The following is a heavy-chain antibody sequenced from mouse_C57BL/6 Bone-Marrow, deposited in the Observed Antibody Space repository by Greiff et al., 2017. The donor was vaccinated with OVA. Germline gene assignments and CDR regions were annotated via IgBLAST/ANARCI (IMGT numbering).Heavy chain of an antibody. J-gene: IGHJ3*01. CDR3: ANTTVVEAY. CDR2: INPNNGGT. CDR1: GYTFTDYN. D-gene: IGHD1-1*01. V-gene: IGHV1-18*01. Sequence: EVQLQQSGPELVKPRASVKIPCKASGYTFTDYNMDWVKQSHGKSLEWIGDINPNNGGTIYNQKFKGKATLTVDKSSSTAYMELRSLTSEDTAVYYCANTTVVEAYWGQGTRVTVSA.